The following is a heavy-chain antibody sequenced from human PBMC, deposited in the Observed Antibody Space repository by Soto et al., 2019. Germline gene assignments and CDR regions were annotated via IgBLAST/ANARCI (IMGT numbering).Heavy chain of an antibody. J-gene: IGHJ4*02. Sequence: GGSLRLSCAASGFTVSSNYMSWVRQAPGKGLEWVSVIYSGGSTYYADSVKGRFTISRDNSKNTLYLQMNSLRAEDTAVYHCAREGTYYDILTGPSFDYWGQGTLVTVSS. CDR1: GFTVSSNY. CDR2: IYSGGST. D-gene: IGHD3-9*01. CDR3: AREGTYYDILTGPSFDY. V-gene: IGHV3-53*01.